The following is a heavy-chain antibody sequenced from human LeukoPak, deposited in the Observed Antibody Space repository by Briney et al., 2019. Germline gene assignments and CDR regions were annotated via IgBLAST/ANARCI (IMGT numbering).Heavy chain of an antibody. V-gene: IGHV3-21*01. D-gene: IGHD4-23*01. J-gene: IGHJ4*02. CDR2: ITSRSAYL. CDR3: ARDSYYGGINFDY. CDR1: GFTFSNYN. Sequence: GSLRLSCSASGFTFSNYNMNWVRQAPGKGLEWVSTITSRSAYLSYADSLEGRFTISRDNAKSSLYLQMNSLGVEDTALYYCARDSYYGGINFDYWGQGVLVTVSS.